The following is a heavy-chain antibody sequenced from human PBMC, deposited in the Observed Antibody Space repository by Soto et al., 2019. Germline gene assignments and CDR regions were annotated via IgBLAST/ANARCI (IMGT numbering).Heavy chain of an antibody. CDR1: GGTFSSYT. D-gene: IGHD6-19*01. V-gene: IGHV1-69*08. Sequence: QVQLVQSGAEVKKPGSSVKVSCKASGGTFSSYTISWVRQAPGQGLEWMGRIIPILGIANYAQKFQGRVTITADKSMSTAYMELSSLRSEDTAVYYCARDASSGWYVDYWGQGTLVTVSS. J-gene: IGHJ4*02. CDR3: ARDASSGWYVDY. CDR2: IIPILGIA.